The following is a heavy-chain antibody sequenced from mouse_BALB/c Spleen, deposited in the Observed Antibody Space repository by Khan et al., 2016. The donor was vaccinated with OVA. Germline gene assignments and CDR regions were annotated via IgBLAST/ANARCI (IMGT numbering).Heavy chain of an antibody. CDR2: IDPENGDS. V-gene: IGHV14-1*02. Sequence: VQLQQSGAELVRPGALVKLSCKASGFNIQDYYMHWVRQRPEQGLEWIGWIDPENGDSIYDPKFPDKANITADTSFNTAYLQLSSLTSEDTAVYYCVRLGYGNYWFAFWGQGTLVTVSA. J-gene: IGHJ3*01. CDR3: VRLGYGNYWFAF. D-gene: IGHD2-1*01. CDR1: GFNIQDYY.